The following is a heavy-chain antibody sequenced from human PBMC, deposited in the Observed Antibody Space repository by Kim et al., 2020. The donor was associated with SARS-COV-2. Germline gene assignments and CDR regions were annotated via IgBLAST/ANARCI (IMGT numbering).Heavy chain of an antibody. D-gene: IGHD4-17*01. Sequence: GGSLRLSCTASGFTFGDYAMSWVRQAPGKGLEWVGFIRSKAYGGTTEYAASVKGRFTISRDDSKSIAYLHMNSLKTEDTAVYFCSRESAEGWTVTPIDYWGQGTLVTVSS. CDR2: IRSKAYGGTT. CDR3: SRESAEGWTVTPIDY. J-gene: IGHJ4*02. V-gene: IGHV3-49*04. CDR1: GFTFGDYA.